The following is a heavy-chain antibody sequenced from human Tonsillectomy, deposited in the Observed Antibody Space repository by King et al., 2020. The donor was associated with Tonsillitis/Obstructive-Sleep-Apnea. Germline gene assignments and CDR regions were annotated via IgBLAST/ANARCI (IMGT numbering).Heavy chain of an antibody. CDR3: ARSVQGAINVNWFDP. CDR1: GYSFTSYY. V-gene: IGHV1-46*01. J-gene: IGHJ5*02. D-gene: IGHD1-26*01. Sequence: VQLVESGAEVKKPGASVTVSCQASGYSFTSYYMHWVRQTPEQGLEWMGIINPTGGTTSYPQNFQGRVTMTSDTSTSTVYMELSSLRSEDTAVYFCARSVQGAINVNWFDPWGQGTLVTVSS. CDR2: INPTGGTT.